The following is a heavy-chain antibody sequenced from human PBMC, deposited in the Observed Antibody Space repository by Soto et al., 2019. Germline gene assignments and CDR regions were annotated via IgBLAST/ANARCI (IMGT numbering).Heavy chain of an antibody. Sequence: PGGSLRLSCAASGFTFYSYAMSWVRQAPGNGLEWVSTIGSVGGDTYYADSVKGRFTISRDDSKNTLLLQMNSLRAEDTAVYYCVKDRMAYNSVWDPFDIWGQGTMVTVSS. CDR1: GFTFYSYA. CDR2: IGSVGGDT. J-gene: IGHJ3*02. D-gene: IGHD1-20*01. CDR3: VKDRMAYNSVWDPFDI. V-gene: IGHV3-23*01.